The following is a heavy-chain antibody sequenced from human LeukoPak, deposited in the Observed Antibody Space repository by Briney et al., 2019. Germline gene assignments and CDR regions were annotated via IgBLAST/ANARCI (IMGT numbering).Heavy chain of an antibody. CDR1: GGSFSGYY. CDR2: INHSGST. Sequence: SETLSLTCAVYGGSFSGYYWSWIRQPPGKGLEWIGEINHSGSTNYNPSLKSRVTISVDTSKNQFSLKLSSVTAADTAVYYCARGRGFWSGYRQFDPWGQGTLVTVSS. V-gene: IGHV4-34*01. J-gene: IGHJ5*02. CDR3: ARGRGFWSGYRQFDP. D-gene: IGHD3-3*01.